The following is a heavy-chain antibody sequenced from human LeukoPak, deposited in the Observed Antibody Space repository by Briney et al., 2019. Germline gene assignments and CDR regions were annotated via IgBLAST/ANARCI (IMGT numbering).Heavy chain of an antibody. V-gene: IGHV3-23*01. CDR2: ITGSGATT. J-gene: IGHJ6*02. Sequence: PGGSLRLSCAASEFTFSSNAMSWVRQAPGKGLEWVSVITGSGATTYYADSVKGRFTISRDNSKTTLYLQMDSLRAEDTAVYYCAKGFGSSFYYGVDVWGQGTTVTVSS. CDR3: AKGFGSSFYYGVDV. D-gene: IGHD3-10*01. CDR1: EFTFSSNA.